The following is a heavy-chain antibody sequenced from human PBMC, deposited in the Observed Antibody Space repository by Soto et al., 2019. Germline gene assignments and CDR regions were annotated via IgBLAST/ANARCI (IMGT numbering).Heavy chain of an antibody. CDR3: ADGGEWSFNFEY. CDR2: ISGSGDNT. D-gene: IGHD3-3*01. J-gene: IGHJ4*02. Sequence: EVQLLESGGGLVQPGGSLRLSCAASGFSFGSYAMSWVRQAPGKGLEWVSAISGSGDNTYYADSVKGRFTISRDNSKNTLYLQMNNLRVEDKAIYYCADGGEWSFNFEYWGRGTLVTVFS. V-gene: IGHV3-23*01. CDR1: GFSFGSYA.